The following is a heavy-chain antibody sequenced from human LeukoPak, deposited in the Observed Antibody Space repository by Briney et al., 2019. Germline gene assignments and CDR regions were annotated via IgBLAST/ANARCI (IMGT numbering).Heavy chain of an antibody. V-gene: IGHV3-23*01. CDR3: ARAYYSDSNFDY. D-gene: IGHD4-11*01. J-gene: IGHJ4*02. CDR1: GFTFRTYA. CDR2: TGSNGVT. Sequence: GGSLRLSCTGSGFTFRTYAFSWVRQAPGKGLEWVSATGSNGVTYYADSVKGRFTISRDNSKNALYLQMNSLRDDDTAVYYCARAYYSDSNFDYWGQGTLVTVSS.